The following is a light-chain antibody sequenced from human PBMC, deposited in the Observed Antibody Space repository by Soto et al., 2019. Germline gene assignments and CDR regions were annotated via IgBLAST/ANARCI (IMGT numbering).Light chain of an antibody. CDR2: EVS. Sequence: QSALTQPASVSGSPGQSITISCTGTSSDVGGYNYVSWYQHHPGKAPKLLIYEVSNRPSGVFNRFSGSKSGNTASLTISGLQAEDEADYYCSSYTSSRTLVVFGGGTKLTVL. CDR1: SSDVGGYNY. CDR3: SSYTSSRTLVV. V-gene: IGLV2-14*01. J-gene: IGLJ2*01.